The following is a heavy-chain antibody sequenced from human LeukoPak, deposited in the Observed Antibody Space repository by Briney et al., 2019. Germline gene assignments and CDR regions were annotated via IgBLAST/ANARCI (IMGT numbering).Heavy chain of an antibody. CDR3: VRSEITTSGDDAFDI. Sequence: ASVKVSCKASGYIFTNYYIHWVRQAPGQRPEWMGMINPSGGTTDYAQKFQDRVIMTRDTSTSTVYMELSSLRSEDAAVYFCVRSEITTSGDDAFDIWGQGTMVTVSS. J-gene: IGHJ3*02. CDR2: INPSGGTT. CDR1: GYIFTNYY. V-gene: IGHV1-46*01. D-gene: IGHD2-21*02.